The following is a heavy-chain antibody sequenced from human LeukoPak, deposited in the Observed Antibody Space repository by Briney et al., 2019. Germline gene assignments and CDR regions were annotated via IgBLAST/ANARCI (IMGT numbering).Heavy chain of an antibody. Sequence: ASVKVSCKTSGYTFTANYVYWGRQAPGQGLEWMGWINPKSGGSVYSQEFEGKLTITRDTSIRTAYVEVNSLRSDATATYYCAAWAGTADFWSGPFAWWGQGTLVTVSS. CDR2: INPKSGGS. V-gene: IGHV1-2*02. D-gene: IGHD3-3*01. J-gene: IGHJ4*02. CDR1: GYTFTANY. CDR3: AAWAGTADFWSGPFAW.